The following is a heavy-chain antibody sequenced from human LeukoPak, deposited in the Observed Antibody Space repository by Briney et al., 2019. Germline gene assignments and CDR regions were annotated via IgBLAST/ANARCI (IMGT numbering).Heavy chain of an antibody. V-gene: IGHV7-4-1*02. J-gene: IGHJ4*02. CDR1: GYTFTGYA. D-gene: IGHD3-22*01. Sequence: ASVKVSCKASGYTFTGYAMNWVRQAPGQGLEWMGWINTNTGNPTYAQGFTGRFVFSLDTSVSTAYLQISSLKAEDTAVYYCARMWDSSGYLYYFDYWGQGTLVTVSS. CDR3: ARMWDSSGYLYYFDY. CDR2: INTNTGNP.